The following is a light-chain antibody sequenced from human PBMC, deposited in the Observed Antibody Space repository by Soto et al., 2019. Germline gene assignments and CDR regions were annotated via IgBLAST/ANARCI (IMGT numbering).Light chain of an antibody. CDR3: QQYNNWPPWT. J-gene: IGKJ1*01. V-gene: IGKV3-15*01. CDR1: LSVSIN. Sequence: EVVMTQSPATLSVSPGETDTLSCRASLSVSINLAWYQHKPGQAPRLLIYGASTRATGIPARFSGSGSGTEFTLTISSLQSEDFAIYYCQQYNNWPPWTFGQGTKVEIK. CDR2: GAS.